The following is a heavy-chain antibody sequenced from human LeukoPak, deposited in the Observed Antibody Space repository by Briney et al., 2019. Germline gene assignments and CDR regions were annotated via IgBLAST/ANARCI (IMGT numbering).Heavy chain of an antibody. V-gene: IGHV3-48*03. J-gene: IGHJ4*02. Sequence: GGSLRLSCAASRFTFSTYEMNWVRQAPGKGLEWVSYISSSGSTIYYADSVKGRFTISRDNAKNSLYLQMNSLRAEDTAVYYCARGPHLGELSYYFDYWGQGTLVTVSS. CDR3: ARGPHLGELSYYFDY. CDR1: RFTFSTYE. D-gene: IGHD3-16*02. CDR2: ISSSGSTI.